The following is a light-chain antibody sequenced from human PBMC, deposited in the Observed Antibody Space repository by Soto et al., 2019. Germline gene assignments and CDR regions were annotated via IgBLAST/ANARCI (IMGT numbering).Light chain of an antibody. CDR2: GAS. Sequence: EIVSTQSPGTRSLSPGERATLSCRASQSVSNTYLAWYQQKPGQAPRLLIFGASSRATDIPDRFSGRGSGRDSTLTVTILEPEDFAVYYCQQYVGSPQTFGQGTKVDIK. CDR1: QSVSNTY. J-gene: IGKJ1*01. CDR3: QQYVGSPQT. V-gene: IGKV3-20*01.